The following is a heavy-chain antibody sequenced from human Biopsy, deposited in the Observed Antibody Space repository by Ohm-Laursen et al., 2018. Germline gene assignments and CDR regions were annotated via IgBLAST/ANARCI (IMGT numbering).Heavy chain of an antibody. CDR1: GYTFTTYY. CDR3: VLASFDY. Sequence: ASVKVSCKASGYTFTTYYIHWVRQAPGQGLEWMGIINPGGNSTAYTQNFQGRVTMTWDTSTTTVYMELSSLGSEDTAVYYCVLASFDYWGQGTLVTVSS. CDR2: INPGGNST. J-gene: IGHJ4*02. V-gene: IGHV1-46*01.